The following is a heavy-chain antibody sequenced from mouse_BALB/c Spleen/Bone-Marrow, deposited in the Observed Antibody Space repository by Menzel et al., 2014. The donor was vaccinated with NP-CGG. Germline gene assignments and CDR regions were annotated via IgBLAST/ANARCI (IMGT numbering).Heavy chain of an antibody. J-gene: IGHJ3*01. CDR3: ARLGYYGWFAY. CDR2: INPESNTI. V-gene: IGHV4-1*02. Sequence: EVQLQESGGGLVQPGGSLKLSCAASGFDFSRYWMSWVRQAPGKGLQWIGEINPESNTINYTPSLKDKFIISRDNAKNTLYRQMSKVRSEDTALYCCARLGYYGWFAYWGQGTLVTVSA. CDR1: GFDFSRYW. D-gene: IGHD2-3*01.